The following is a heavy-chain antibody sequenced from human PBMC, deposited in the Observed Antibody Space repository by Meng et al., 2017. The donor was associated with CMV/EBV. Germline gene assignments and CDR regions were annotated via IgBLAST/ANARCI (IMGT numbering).Heavy chain of an antibody. D-gene: IGHD2-2*01. CDR1: GSVSGYH. CDR3: ASLNYGSSTSCSRRFDY. CDR2: INHSGST. Sequence: GSVSGYHWSWIRRPPGKGLEWIGEINHSGSTNYNPSLKSRVTISVDTSKNQFSLKLSSVTAADTAVYYCASLNYGSSTSCSRRFDYWGQGTLVTVSS. V-gene: IGHV4-34*01. J-gene: IGHJ4*02.